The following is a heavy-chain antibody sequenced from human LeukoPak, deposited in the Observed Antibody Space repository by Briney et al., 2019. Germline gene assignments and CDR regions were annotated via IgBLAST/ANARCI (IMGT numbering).Heavy chain of an antibody. CDR1: GYTFTGYY. CDR2: INPNSGGT. Sequence: ASVKVSCKASGYTFTGYYMHWVRQAPGQGLEWMGRINPNSGGTNYAQKFRGRVTMTRDTSISTAYMELSRLRSDDTAVYYCARAQDFWSGPQHRNDAFDIWGQGTMVTVSS. CDR3: ARAQDFWSGPQHRNDAFDI. J-gene: IGHJ3*02. V-gene: IGHV1-2*06. D-gene: IGHD3-3*01.